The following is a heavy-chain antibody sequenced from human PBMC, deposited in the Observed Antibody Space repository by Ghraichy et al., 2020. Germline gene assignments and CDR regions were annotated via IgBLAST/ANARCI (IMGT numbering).Heavy chain of an antibody. CDR1: GYSISSGYY. J-gene: IGHJ4*02. CDR2: IYYSGST. D-gene: IGHD2-21*02. V-gene: IGHV4-38-2*02. Sequence: SETLSLTCAVSGYSISSGYYWGWIRQPPGKGLELIGSIYYSGSTHYNPSLKSRVTISVDTSKNQFSLKVSFVTAADTAVYYCAREATWAYCGGDCGGNYFDYWGQGTVVAVSS. CDR3: AREATWAYCGGDCGGNYFDY.